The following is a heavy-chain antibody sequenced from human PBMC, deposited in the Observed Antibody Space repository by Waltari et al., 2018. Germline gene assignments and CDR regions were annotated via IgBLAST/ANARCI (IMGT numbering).Heavy chain of an antibody. Sequence: QVQLVQSGAEVKKPGASVKVSCKASGYTFTSYGISWVRPAPGQGLEWMGWSRAYNGKKNNAKKGKGRVTRNTDTARRKGDMEVRSMRSDDTAGYYGARDPLLVRVWEWSGGNRNWFDPWGQGTLVTVSS. CDR1: GYTFTSYG. CDR2: SRAYNGKK. J-gene: IGHJ5*02. V-gene: IGHV1-18*01. D-gene: IGHD3-3*01. CDR3: ARDPLLVRVWEWSGGNRNWFDP.